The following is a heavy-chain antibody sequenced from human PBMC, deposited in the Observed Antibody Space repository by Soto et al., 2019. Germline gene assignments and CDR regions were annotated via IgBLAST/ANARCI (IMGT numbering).Heavy chain of an antibody. Sequence: PGGSLRLSCAASGFTFSSYEMNWVRHAPGKGLEWVSYISSSGSTIYYADSVKGRFTISRDNAKNSLYLQMNSLRAEDTAVYYCARGSMVRGVTPSHGMDVWGQGTTVTVSS. CDR2: ISSSGSTI. CDR1: GFTFSSYE. CDR3: ARGSMVRGVTPSHGMDV. V-gene: IGHV3-48*03. J-gene: IGHJ6*02. D-gene: IGHD3-10*01.